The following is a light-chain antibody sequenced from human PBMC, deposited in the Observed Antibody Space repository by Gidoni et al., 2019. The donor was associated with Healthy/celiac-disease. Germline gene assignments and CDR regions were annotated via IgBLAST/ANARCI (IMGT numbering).Light chain of an antibody. CDR1: QSVSSSY. J-gene: IGKJ4*01. V-gene: IGKV3-20*01. Sequence: EIVLTRSPGTLSLSLGERATLSCRASQSVSSSYLAWYQQKPGQAPRLLIYGASSRATGIPDRFSGSGSGTDFTLTIRRLAPEDFAVSYCQQYGSSPSLTFGGGTKVEIK. CDR3: QQYGSSPSLT. CDR2: GAS.